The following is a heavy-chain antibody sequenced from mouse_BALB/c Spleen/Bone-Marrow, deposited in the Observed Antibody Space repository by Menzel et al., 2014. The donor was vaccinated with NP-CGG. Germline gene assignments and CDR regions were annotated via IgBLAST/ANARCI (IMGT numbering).Heavy chain of an antibody. Sequence: VQLQQSGPDLVKPSQSLSLTCTVTGYSITSGYSWHWIRQFPGNKLEWMGYIHYSGSTNYNPSLKSRISITRDTSKNQFFLQLNSVTTGDTATYYCAREGAYYRYDYAMDYWGQGTSVTVSS. CDR1: GYSITSGYS. CDR2: IHYSGST. CDR3: AREGAYYRYDYAMDY. D-gene: IGHD2-14*01. J-gene: IGHJ4*01. V-gene: IGHV3-1*02.